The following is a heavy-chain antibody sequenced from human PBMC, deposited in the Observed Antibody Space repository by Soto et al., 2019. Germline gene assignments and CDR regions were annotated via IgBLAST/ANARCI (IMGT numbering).Heavy chain of an antibody. CDR1: GDTFTYLG. CDR2: IATYNTNR. D-gene: IGHD3-10*01. V-gene: IGHV1-18*01. J-gene: IGHJ5*02. CDR3: ARVLRGVVNWFDP. Sequence: EASVKVSCKTSGDTFTYLGLSWVRQAPGQGLEWMGWIATYNTNRNYAQKFQGRLTLTTDTSTSTAYMELKSLGYDDTAVYYCARVLRGVVNWFDPWGQGTLVTVSS.